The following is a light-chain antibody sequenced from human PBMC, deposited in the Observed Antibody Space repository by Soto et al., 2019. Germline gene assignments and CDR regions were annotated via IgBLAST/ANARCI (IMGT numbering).Light chain of an antibody. Sequence: GDRVTITCRASQSISSWLAWYQQKPGKAPKLLIYDASSLESGVPSRFSGSGSGTEFTLTISSLQPDDFATYYCQQYNSYAWTFGQGTK. CDR2: DAS. V-gene: IGKV1-5*01. CDR3: QQYNSYAWT. CDR1: QSISSW. J-gene: IGKJ1*01.